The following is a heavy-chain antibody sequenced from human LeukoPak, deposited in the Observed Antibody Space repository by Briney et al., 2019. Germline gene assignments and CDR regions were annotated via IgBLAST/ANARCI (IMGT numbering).Heavy chain of an antibody. CDR2: IHSIVNGGTT. Sequence: KSGGSLRLSCAASGITFSDTWMSWVRRAPGKGLEWVARIHSIVNGGTTDYAAPVKGRFTVSRDDSKYMVFLQMNSLETEDTAVYYCTTHYRPGSHYNIFVYWGQGTLVTVSS. CDR3: TTHYRPGSHYNIFVY. D-gene: IGHD3-10*01. V-gene: IGHV3-15*01. CDR1: GITFSDTW. J-gene: IGHJ4*02.